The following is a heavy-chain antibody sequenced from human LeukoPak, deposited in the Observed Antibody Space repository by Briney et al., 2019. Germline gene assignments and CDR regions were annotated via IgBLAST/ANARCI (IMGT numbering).Heavy chain of an antibody. CDR1: GFIFSSYG. CDR3: ARKLAL. CDR2: IDPTSRSI. Sequence: GGSLRLSCAASGFIFSSYGMNWVRQAPGKGLEWVSYIDPTSRSIYYADSVKGRFTVSRDNAKNSLFLQMNSLGDEDTAVYFCARKLALWGQGTLVTVSS. J-gene: IGHJ4*02. V-gene: IGHV3-48*02.